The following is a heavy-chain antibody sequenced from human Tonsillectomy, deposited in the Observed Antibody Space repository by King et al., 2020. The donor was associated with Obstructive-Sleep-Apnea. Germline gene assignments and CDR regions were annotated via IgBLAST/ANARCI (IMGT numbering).Heavy chain of an antibody. CDR3: ARGSGTDFLNYLDY. V-gene: IGHV1-18*04. J-gene: IGHJ4*02. D-gene: IGHD3-10*01. CDR1: GYTFTSHG. CDR2: ISAYNGNT. Sequence: QLVQSGAEAKEPGAAVKVSCKASGYTFTSHGLSWVRQAPGQGLEWIGWISAYNGNTNYAQKFQGRVTVTTDTSTSTAYMELRSLRSDDTAVYYCARGSGTDFLNYLDYWGQGTLVTVSS.